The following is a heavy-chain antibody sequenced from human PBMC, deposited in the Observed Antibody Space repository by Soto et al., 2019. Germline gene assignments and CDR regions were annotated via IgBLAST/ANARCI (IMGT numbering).Heavy chain of an antibody. D-gene: IGHD6-13*01. CDR1: GGSFSGHF. CDR3: ARGGGRSGSRDV. J-gene: IGHJ6*02. V-gene: IGHV4-34*01. CDR2: INESGRT. Sequence: QVQLQEWGAGLVKPSETLSLTCAVYGGSFSGHFWNWIRQPPGKGLEWIGEINESGRTNYNPSRNSRVAISVDTSKNQFSLKLASVTAADTAIYYCARGGGRSGSRDVWGLGTTVTVS.